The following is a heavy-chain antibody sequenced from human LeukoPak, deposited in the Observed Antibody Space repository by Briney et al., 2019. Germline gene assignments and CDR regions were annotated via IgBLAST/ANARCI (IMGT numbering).Heavy chain of an antibody. J-gene: IGHJ3*02. CDR1: GGSISSYY. Sequence: SETLSLTCTVSGGSISSYYWSRIRQPPGKGLEWIGDIYYSGSTNYNPSLKSRVTISVDTSKNQFSLQLSSVTAADTDVYYCARDRQQWLVRGAFDIWGQGTMVTVSS. V-gene: IGHV4-59*01. CDR3: ARDRQQWLVRGAFDI. D-gene: IGHD6-19*01. CDR2: IYYSGST.